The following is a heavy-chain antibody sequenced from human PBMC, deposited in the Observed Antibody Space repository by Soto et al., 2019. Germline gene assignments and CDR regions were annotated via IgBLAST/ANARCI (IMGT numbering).Heavy chain of an antibody. D-gene: IGHD6-19*01. Sequence: QVQLVQSGAEVKKPGSSVKVSCKASGGTFSSYAISWVRQAPGQGLEWLGGIIPIFGTANYAQKFQGRVTITADKSTSTAYMELSSLRSEDTAVYYCAREGAVGAKYYYYYYGMDVWGQGTTVTVSS. CDR3: AREGAVGAKYYYYYYGMDV. J-gene: IGHJ6*02. CDR1: GGTFSSYA. V-gene: IGHV1-69*06. CDR2: IIPIFGTA.